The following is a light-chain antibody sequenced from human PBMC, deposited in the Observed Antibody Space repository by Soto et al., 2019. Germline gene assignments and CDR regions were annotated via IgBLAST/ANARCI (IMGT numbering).Light chain of an antibody. J-gene: IGKJ4*01. Sequence: EIVMTQSPATLSVSPGERATLSCRASHSVNTNLAWYQQKPGQAPRLLIYGASTRATGVPARFSGSGSGTEFTLTLSSLQSDDFAMYYCQQYNNWPPRDTFGGGTKVEIK. CDR2: GAS. V-gene: IGKV3-15*01. CDR1: HSVNTN. CDR3: QQYNNWPPRDT.